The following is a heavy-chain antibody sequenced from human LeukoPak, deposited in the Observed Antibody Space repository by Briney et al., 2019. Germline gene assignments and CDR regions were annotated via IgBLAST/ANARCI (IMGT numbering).Heavy chain of an antibody. CDR3: ARGRRGYPTQL. CDR2: INHSGST. V-gene: IGHV4-34*01. J-gene: IGHJ4*02. CDR1: GGSFSGYY. D-gene: IGHD5-18*01. Sequence: SETLSLTCAVYGGSFSGYYWSWIRQPPGKGLEGIGEINHSGSTNYNPSLKSRVTISVDTSKNQFSLKLSSVTAADTAVYYCARGRRGYPTQLWGQGTLVTVSS.